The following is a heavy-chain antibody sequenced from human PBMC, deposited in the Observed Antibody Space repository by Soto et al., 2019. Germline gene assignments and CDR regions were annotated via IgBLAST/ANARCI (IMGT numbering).Heavy chain of an antibody. D-gene: IGHD3-10*01. V-gene: IGHV3-30*18. J-gene: IGHJ4*02. CDR1: GFTFSSYG. CDR3: AKLLLWFGELSYYFDY. Sequence: GGSLRLSCAASGFTFSSYGMHWVRQAPGKGLEWVAVISYDGSNEYYADSVKGRFTISRDNSKNTLYLQMNTLRAEDTAVYYCAKLLLWFGELSYYFDYWGQGTLVTVSS. CDR2: ISYDGSNE.